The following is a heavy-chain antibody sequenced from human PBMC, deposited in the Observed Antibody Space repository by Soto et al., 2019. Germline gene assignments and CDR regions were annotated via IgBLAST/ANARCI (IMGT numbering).Heavy chain of an antibody. D-gene: IGHD6-19*01. CDR3: ARSKAVAGPKGWFDP. V-gene: IGHV1-8*01. Sequence: ASVKVSCKASGYTFTSYDINWVRQATGQGLEWMGWMNPNSGNTGYAQKFQGGVTMTRNTSISTAYMELSSLSSEDTAVYYCARSKAVAGPKGWFDPWGQGTLVTVSS. J-gene: IGHJ5*02. CDR2: MNPNSGNT. CDR1: GYTFTSYD.